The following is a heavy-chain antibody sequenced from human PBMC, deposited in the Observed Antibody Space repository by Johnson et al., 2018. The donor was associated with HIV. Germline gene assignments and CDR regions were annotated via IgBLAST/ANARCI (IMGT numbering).Heavy chain of an antibody. CDR3: ARSQVAATSEGAFDI. CDR1: EFTFNSYW. CDR2: IKQDGSEK. V-gene: IGHV3-7*02. D-gene: IGHD2-15*01. J-gene: IGHJ3*02. Sequence: VQLVESGGGLVQPGGSLRLSCAGSEFTFNSYWMSWVRQAPGKGLEWVANIKQDGSEKYYVDSVKGRFTISRDNSKNTLYLQMNSLRAEDTAVYYCARSQVAATSEGAFDIWGQGTMVTVSS.